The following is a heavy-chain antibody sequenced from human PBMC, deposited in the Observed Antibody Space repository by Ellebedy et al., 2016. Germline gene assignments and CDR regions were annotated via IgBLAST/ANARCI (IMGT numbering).Heavy chain of an antibody. Sequence: SETLSLTCVVSGGSVGSSVWWCWVRQPPGKGLEWIGEAYYTGSFNYNPSLKSRATISIDESKNQLSLKLTSVTVADTAVYYCARGNDQNWYDPWGQGTMVTVSS. CDR1: GGSVGSSVW. CDR3: ARGNDQNWYDP. CDR2: AYYTGSF. V-gene: IGHV4/OR15-8*01. D-gene: IGHD1-1*01. J-gene: IGHJ3*01.